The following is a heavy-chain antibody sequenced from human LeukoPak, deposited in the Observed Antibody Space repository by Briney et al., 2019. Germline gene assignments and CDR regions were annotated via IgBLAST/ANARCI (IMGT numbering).Heavy chain of an antibody. CDR3: ARVWEGTDAFDI. J-gene: IGHJ3*02. CDR1: XGTFXSXX. V-gene: IGHV1-69*13. CDR2: IIPIFGTA. Sequence: VXXXXKAXXGTFXSXXISWVRXAPGXXLEXMGGIIPIFGTANYAQKFQGRVTITADESTSTAYMELSSLRSEDTAVYYCARVWEGTDAFDIWGQGTMVTVSS. D-gene: IGHD1-14*01.